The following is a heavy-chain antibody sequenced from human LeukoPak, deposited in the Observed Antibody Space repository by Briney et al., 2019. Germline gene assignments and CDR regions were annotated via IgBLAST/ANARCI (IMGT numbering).Heavy chain of an antibody. J-gene: IGHJ4*02. CDR2: ISSGGSTI. CDR3: AREGSSGFLFDH. V-gene: IGHV3-48*03. CDR1: GFTFSSFE. Sequence: GSLRLSCAASGFTFSSFEMIWVRQAPGKGLEWVSYISSGGSTIYYADSVKGRFTLSRDNAKNSLYLQMSSLRAEDTAVYYCAREGSSGFLFDHWGQGTLVTVSS. D-gene: IGHD3-22*01.